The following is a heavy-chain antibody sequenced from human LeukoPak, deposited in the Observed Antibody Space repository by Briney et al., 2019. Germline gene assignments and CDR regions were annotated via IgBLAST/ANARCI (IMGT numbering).Heavy chain of an antibody. Sequence: GGSLRLSCAASGFTFSSYAMTWVRQAPGKGLEWVSAISGSSDNTYYADSVKGRFTISRDNSKNTLYVQMNSLRAEDTAVYYCAKSYKSLWHAFDIWGQGTMVTGSS. V-gene: IGHV3-23*01. D-gene: IGHD3-10*01. CDR3: AKSYKSLWHAFDI. CDR1: GFTFSSYA. J-gene: IGHJ3*02. CDR2: ISGSSDNT.